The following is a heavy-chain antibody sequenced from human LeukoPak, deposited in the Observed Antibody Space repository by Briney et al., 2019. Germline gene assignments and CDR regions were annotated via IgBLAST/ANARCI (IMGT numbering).Heavy chain of an antibody. J-gene: IGHJ4*02. CDR1: GYTLTELS. D-gene: IGHD2-2*01. V-gene: IGHV1-24*01. Sequence: ASVKVSCKVSGYTLTELSMHWVRQAPGKGLEWMGGFDPEDGETIYAQKFQGRVTMTRNTSISTAYMELSSLRSEDTAVYYCARARGKVPATDWGQGTLVTVSS. CDR3: ARARGKVPATD. CDR2: FDPEDGET.